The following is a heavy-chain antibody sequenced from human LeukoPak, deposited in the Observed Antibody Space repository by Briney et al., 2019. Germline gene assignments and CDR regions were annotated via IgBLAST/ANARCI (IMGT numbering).Heavy chain of an antibody. CDR3: VRSKSGTYGWFDP. Sequence: SETLSLTCTVSGCSISGYYWSWIRQPPGKGLEWIGYIYYTGSTNYNPSLNSRVIISVDTSKNQFFLKVSSVTAADTAVYYCVRSKSGTYGWFDPWGQGTLVTVSS. D-gene: IGHD4-17*01. J-gene: IGHJ5*02. CDR1: GCSISGYY. CDR2: IYYTGST. V-gene: IGHV4-59*01.